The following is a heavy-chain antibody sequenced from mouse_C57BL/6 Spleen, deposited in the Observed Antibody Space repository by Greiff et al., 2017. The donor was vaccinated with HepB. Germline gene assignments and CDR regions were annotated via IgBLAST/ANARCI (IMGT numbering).Heavy chain of an antibody. CDR1: GYTFTSYW. D-gene: IGHD3-3*01. CDR3: ARRGTWYAMDY. V-gene: IGHV1-69*01. CDR2: IDPSDSYT. Sequence: QVQLQQPGAELVMPGASVKLSCKASGYTFTSYWMHWVKQRPGQGLEWIGAIDPSDSYTNYIQKFKGKSTLTVDKSSSPAFIQLSSLTSVDSADYYSARRGTWYAMDYWDQGTSDTVPS. J-gene: IGHJ4*01.